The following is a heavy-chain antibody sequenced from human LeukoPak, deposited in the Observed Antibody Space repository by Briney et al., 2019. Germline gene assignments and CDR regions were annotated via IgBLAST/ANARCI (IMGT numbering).Heavy chain of an antibody. Sequence: SGGSLRLSCEASGFTFSSYAMNWVRQAPGKGLEWASGISGSGGSTYYADSVKGRFTISRDNSKNTLYLQMNSLRAEDTAVYYCAKDTCSGGSCYWPFDYWGQGTLVTVSS. CDR3: AKDTCSGGSCYWPFDY. CDR2: ISGSGGST. D-gene: IGHD2-15*01. CDR1: GFTFSSYA. J-gene: IGHJ4*02. V-gene: IGHV3-23*01.